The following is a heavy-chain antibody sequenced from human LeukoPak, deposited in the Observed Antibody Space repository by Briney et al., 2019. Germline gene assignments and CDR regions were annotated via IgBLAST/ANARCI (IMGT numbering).Heavy chain of an antibody. CDR1: GGSISNYY. D-gene: IGHD2-15*01. CDR3: ASGSSCYDP. CDR2: IYSSGTT. V-gene: IGHV4-4*07. Sequence: SETLSLTCTVSGGSISNYYWSWVRQPAGKGLEWVGRIYSSGTTIYNPSLKSRVTMSVYTSKNQFSLKLSSVTAADTAVYFSASGSSCYDPWGQGTLVTVSS. J-gene: IGHJ5*02.